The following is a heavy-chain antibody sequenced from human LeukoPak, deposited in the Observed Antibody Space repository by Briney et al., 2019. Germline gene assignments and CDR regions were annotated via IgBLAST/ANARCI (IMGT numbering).Heavy chain of an antibody. CDR2: IGTAGDT. CDR1: GFTFSSYD. V-gene: IGHV3-13*04. CDR3: ARGMGATTQSLFDQ. J-gene: IGHJ4*02. D-gene: IGHD1-26*01. Sequence: GGPLRLSCAASGFTFSSYDMHWVRQATGKGLEWVSGIGTAGDTYYPGSVKGRFTISRENAKNSLYLQMNSLRAGDTAVYYCARGMGATTQSLFDQWGQGTLVTVSS.